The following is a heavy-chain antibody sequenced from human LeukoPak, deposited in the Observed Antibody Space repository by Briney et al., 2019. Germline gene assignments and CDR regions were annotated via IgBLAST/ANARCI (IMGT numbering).Heavy chain of an antibody. CDR1: GYTLTELS. V-gene: IGHV1-24*01. Sequence: ASVKVSCKVSGYTLTELSMHWVRQAPGKGLEWMGGFDPEDGETIYAQKFQGRVTMTEDTSTDTAYMELSSLRSEDTAVYYCAAPGLRNPGFDYWGQGTLVTVSS. D-gene: IGHD5-12*01. J-gene: IGHJ4*02. CDR2: FDPEDGET. CDR3: AAPGLRNPGFDY.